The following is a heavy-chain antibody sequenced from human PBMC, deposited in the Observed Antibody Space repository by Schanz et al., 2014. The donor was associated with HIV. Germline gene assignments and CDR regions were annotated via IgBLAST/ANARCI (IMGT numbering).Heavy chain of an antibody. D-gene: IGHD3-10*01. CDR1: GGSFSSYA. Sequence: QVQLVQSGAEVKKPGASVKVSCKASGGSFSSYAINWVRQAPGQGLEWMGGIIPIFGTANYAQKFQGRVTITADESTSTAYLVLSSLRSEDTAVYFCARVPTHYYGSGSYYPFDYWGQGTLVAVSS. J-gene: IGHJ4*02. CDR3: ARVPTHYYGSGSYYPFDY. V-gene: IGHV1-69*13. CDR2: IIPIFGTA.